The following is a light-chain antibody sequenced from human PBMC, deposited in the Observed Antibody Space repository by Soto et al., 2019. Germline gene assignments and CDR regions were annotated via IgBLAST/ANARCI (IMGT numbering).Light chain of an antibody. V-gene: IGKV2-30*01. CDR3: MQGTFWPPT. CDR2: TVS. CDR1: QSVVYSDGNAY. J-gene: IGKJ1*01. Sequence: DVVMTQSPPSLPVTLGQPASISCRSSQSVVYSDGNAYLNWFHQRPGQSPRRLIYTVSNRDSGVAGRFRGDGSGTDFTLKISRVEAEDVGIYYCMQGTFWPPTFGQGTKVEI.